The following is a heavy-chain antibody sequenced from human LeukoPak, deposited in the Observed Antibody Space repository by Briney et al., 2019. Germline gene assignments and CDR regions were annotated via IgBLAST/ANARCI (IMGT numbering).Heavy chain of an antibody. CDR2: IYHSGST. CDR3: ARGFLARAAAGTNYFQH. Sequence: SETLSLTCTVSGDSISRSNLHWGWIRQPPGKGLEWIGSIYHSGSTHYKSSLKSRVTISVDTSKNQFSLKLSSVTAADTAVYYCARGFLARAAAGTNYFQHWGQGTLVTVSS. J-gene: IGHJ1*01. D-gene: IGHD6-13*01. V-gene: IGHV4-39*07. CDR1: GDSISRSNLH.